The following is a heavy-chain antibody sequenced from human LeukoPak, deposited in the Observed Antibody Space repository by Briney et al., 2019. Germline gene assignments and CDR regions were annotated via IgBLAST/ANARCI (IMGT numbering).Heavy chain of an antibody. D-gene: IGHD1/OR15-1a*01. J-gene: IGHJ3*02. CDR1: GGSISSSSYY. V-gene: IGHV4-39*01. Sequence: PSETLSLTCTVSGGSISSSSYYWGWIRQPPGKGVEWIGSIYYSGSTYYNPSLKSRVTISVDTSKNQFSLKLSSVTAADTAVYYCARRTVYDAFDIWGQGTMVTVSS. CDR2: IYYSGST. CDR3: ARRTVYDAFDI.